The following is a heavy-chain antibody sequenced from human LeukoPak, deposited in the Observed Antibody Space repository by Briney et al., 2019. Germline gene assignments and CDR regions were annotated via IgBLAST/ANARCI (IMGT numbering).Heavy chain of an antibody. CDR1: GFTFSSYA. Sequence: GGSLRLSCAASGFTFSSYAMSWVRQAPGKGLECVSAISGSGGSTYYADSVKGRFTISRDNSKNTLYLQMNSLRAEDTAVYYCAKDLGDILTGPEYYFDYWGQGTLVTVSS. V-gene: IGHV3-23*01. CDR3: AKDLGDILTGPEYYFDY. D-gene: IGHD3-9*01. J-gene: IGHJ4*02. CDR2: ISGSGGST.